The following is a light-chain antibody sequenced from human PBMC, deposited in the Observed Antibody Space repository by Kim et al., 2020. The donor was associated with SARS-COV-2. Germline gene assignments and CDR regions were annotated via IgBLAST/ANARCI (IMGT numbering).Light chain of an antibody. CDR1: SNNVGRQG. CDR3: SAWDSSLSSWV. J-gene: IGLJ3*02. Sequence: QTATRTWPGNSNNVGRQGAAWLQQHQGHPPKLLSYRDTNRPSGIPERLSASRSGSTASLTITGLQPEDEAEYYCSAWDSSLSSWVFGGGTQLTVL. V-gene: IGLV10-54*01. CDR2: RDT.